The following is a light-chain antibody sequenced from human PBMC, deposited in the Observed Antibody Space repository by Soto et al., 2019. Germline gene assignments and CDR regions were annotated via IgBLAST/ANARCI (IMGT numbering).Light chain of an antibody. CDR2: KAS. CDR1: QSISSW. CDR3: QQYKSYSLT. J-gene: IGKJ4*01. Sequence: DIQMTQSPSTVSASVGDRVIITCRASQSISSWLAWYQQKPGKVPKLLIYKASSLESGVLSRFSGSGSGTEFTLAISSLQADDFATYYCQQYKSYSLTFGGGTKVDIK. V-gene: IGKV1-5*03.